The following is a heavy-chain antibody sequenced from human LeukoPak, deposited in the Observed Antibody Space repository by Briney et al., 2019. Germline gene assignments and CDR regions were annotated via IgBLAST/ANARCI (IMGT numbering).Heavy chain of an antibody. V-gene: IGHV3-23*01. CDR3: AKDPPYYYDSSGYYGYFDY. Sequence: GGSLRLSCAASGFTFSSYAMSWVRQAPGKGLEWVSAISGSGSSPYYADSVRGRFTISRDNSKNTLHLQMNSLSAGDTAVYYCAKDPPYYYDSSGYYGYFDYWAQGTLVSVSS. CDR2: ISGSGSSP. CDR1: GFTFSSYA. D-gene: IGHD3-22*01. J-gene: IGHJ4*02.